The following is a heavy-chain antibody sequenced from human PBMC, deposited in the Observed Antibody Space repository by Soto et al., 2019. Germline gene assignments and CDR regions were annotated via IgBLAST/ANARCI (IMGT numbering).Heavy chain of an antibody. CDR3: ARTYNWNSEGFDH. CDR1: GYPFGTYA. Sequence: QVQLEQSGAEVKEPGASVKVSCKASGYPFGTYAITWVRQAPGQGLEWVGWISTNSGNTYYAKNFQGRVTLTTDTSTTTAYMELMSLTSDDTAIYYCARTYNWNSEGFDHWGQGTLVTVST. D-gene: IGHD1-7*01. CDR2: ISTNSGNT. J-gene: IGHJ4*02. V-gene: IGHV1-18*04.